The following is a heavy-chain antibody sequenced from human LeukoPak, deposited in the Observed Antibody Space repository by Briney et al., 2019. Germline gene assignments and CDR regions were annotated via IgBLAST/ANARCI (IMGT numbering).Heavy chain of an antibody. CDR3: ARDSRGSSVWYFDV. CDR1: GESISTYY. J-gene: IGHJ2*01. Sequence: SETLSLTCTVSGESISTYYWSWIRQPAGNGLEWIGRMHSSGNTNSNPSLRSRVTMSVDESRKQFSLKLSFVTAADTAVYYCARDSRGSSVWYFDVWGRGTLVTVSS. D-gene: IGHD6-6*01. CDR2: MHSSGNT. V-gene: IGHV4-4*07.